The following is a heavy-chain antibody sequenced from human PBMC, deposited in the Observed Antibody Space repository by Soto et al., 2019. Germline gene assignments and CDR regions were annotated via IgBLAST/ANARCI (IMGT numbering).Heavy chain of an antibody. V-gene: IGHV5-51*01. CDR1: GYSFTSYW. D-gene: IGHD6-13*01. CDR3: ASSHSSSWYNDAFDI. CDR2: IYPGDSDT. Sequence: ESLKISCKGSGYSFTSYWIGWVRQMPGKGLEWMGIIYPGDSDTRYSPSFQGQVTISADKSISTAYLQWSSLKASDTAMYYCASSHSSSWYNDAFDIWGQGTMVTVSS. J-gene: IGHJ3*02.